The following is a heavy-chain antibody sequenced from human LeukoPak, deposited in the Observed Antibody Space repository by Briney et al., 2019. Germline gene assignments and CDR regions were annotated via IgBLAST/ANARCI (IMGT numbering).Heavy chain of an antibody. CDR1: KFTFSHYG. J-gene: IGHJ4*02. V-gene: IGHV3-30*03. Sequence: PGGSLRLSCTASKFTFSHYGMQWVRQAPGKGLEWVAVISSDGSIKVYADSVKGRFTISRDNAKNSLYLQMNSLRDEDTAVYYCARAPTIYGDYFRFDYWGQGTLVTVSS. CDR3: ARAPTIYGDYFRFDY. CDR2: ISSDGSIK. D-gene: IGHD4-17*01.